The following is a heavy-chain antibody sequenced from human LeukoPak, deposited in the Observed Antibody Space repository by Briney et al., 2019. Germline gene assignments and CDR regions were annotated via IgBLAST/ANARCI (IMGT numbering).Heavy chain of an antibody. CDR3: ARVRRIIAAVGTGTRRENWFGP. J-gene: IGHJ5*02. Sequence: GSLRLSCAASGFTFSSYEMNWVRQAPGQGREWVSYISSSGSTICYEDSVKGPFTISRGNAKNSLYLQMNRLGAEDTAVYYCARVRRIIAAVGTGTRRENWFGPWGQGTLVTVSS. D-gene: IGHD6-13*01. V-gene: IGHV3-48*03. CDR2: ISSSGSTI. CDR1: GFTFSSYE.